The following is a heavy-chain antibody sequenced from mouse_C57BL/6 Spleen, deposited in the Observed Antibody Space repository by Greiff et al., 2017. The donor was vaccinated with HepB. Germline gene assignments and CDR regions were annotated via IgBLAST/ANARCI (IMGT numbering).Heavy chain of an antibody. V-gene: IGHV1-18*01. J-gene: IGHJ3*01. CDR1: GYTFTDYN. CDR3: ARGGYGSSPLFAY. CDR2: INPNNGGT. D-gene: IGHD1-1*01. Sequence: EVQLQQSGPELVKPGASVKIPCKASGYTFTDYNMDWVKQSHGKSLEWIGDINPNNGGTIYNQKFKGKATLTVDKSSSTAYMELRSLTSEDTAVYYCARGGYGSSPLFAYWGQGTLVTVSA.